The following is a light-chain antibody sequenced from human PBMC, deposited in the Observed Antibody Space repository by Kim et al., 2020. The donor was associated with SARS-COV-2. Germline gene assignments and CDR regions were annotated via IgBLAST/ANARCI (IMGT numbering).Light chain of an antibody. V-gene: IGKV3-15*01. J-gene: IGKJ2*01. CDR1: QSIRSN. CDR2: GAS. Sequence: GSPGERATLSCRASQSIRSNLAWYQQTPGQAPRLLIYGASTRATGIPARFSGSGSGTEFTLTISSLQPEDFAVYYCQQYNNWPPFTFGQGTKLEI. CDR3: QQYNNWPPFT.